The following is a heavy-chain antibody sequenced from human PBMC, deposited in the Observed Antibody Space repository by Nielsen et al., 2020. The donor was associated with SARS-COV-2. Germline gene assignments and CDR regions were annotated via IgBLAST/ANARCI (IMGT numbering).Heavy chain of an antibody. J-gene: IGHJ4*02. CDR3: AGVPY. CDR1: SLW. V-gene: IGHV3-74*01. CDR2: IDSDGRNK. Sequence: SLWMHWVRQVPGKGLVWVSRIDSDGRNKVYADSVKGRFTISRDNARNTVYLQMNSLRPEDTAVYYCAGVPYWGQGTLVTVSS.